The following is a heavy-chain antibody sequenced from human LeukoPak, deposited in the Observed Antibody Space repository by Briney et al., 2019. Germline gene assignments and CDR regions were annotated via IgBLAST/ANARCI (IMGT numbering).Heavy chain of an antibody. V-gene: IGHV1-8*01. CDR1: GYTFTSYD. CDR3: ARAVVVVAATSDAFDI. Sequence: ASVKVSCKASGYTFTSYDINWVRQATGQGLEWMGWMNPNSGNTGYAQKFRGRVTMTRNTSISTAYMELSSLRSEDTAVYYCARAVVVVAATSDAFDIWGQGTMVTVSS. J-gene: IGHJ3*02. CDR2: MNPNSGNT. D-gene: IGHD2-15*01.